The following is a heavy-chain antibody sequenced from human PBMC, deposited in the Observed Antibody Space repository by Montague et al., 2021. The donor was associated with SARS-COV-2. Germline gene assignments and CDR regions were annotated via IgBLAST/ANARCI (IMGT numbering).Heavy chain of an antibody. CDR3: ARGALWVVVVITAPLNFDY. V-gene: IGHV3-48*03. D-gene: IGHD3-22*01. CDR1: GFTFSSYE. CDR2: ISSSGSTI. J-gene: IGHJ4*02. Sequence: SLRLSCAASGFTFSSYEMNWVRQAPGKGLEWVSYISSSGSTIYYADSVKGRFTISRDNAKNSLYLQMNSLRAEDTAVYYCARGALWVVVVITAPLNFDYWGQGTLVTGSS.